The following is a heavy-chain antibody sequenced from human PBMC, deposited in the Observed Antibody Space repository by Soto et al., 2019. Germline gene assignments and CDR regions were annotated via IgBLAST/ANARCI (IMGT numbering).Heavy chain of an antibody. J-gene: IGHJ4*02. CDR3: ARDMTRNVVPYFDF. D-gene: IGHD2-15*01. V-gene: IGHV1-69*06. Sequence: QVQLVQSGAEVKKPGSSVKVSCKASGGTFSNYVVNWVRQAPGQGLEWLGRIIPISGAANYAKKFQGRVTITADNSTSTSYMELSSLRSEDTAVYYCARDMTRNVVPYFDFWGPGTLVTVSS. CDR2: IIPISGAA. CDR1: GGTFSNYV.